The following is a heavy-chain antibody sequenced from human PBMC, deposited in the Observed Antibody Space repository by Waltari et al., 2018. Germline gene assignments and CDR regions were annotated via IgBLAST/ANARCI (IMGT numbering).Heavy chain of an antibody. CDR2: INPKKCDT. J-gene: IGHJ4*02. CDR3: ARDPGPIVGAPDY. D-gene: IGHD1-26*01. Sequence: VQLVQSGTEVKKPGASVKVSCQASGYSFTDYHLHWVRQSTGQGLEWLCGINPKKCDTGYAQNVLGRVTMTRYTSINTVYMDLSGLRSDDTAVFYCARDPGPIVGAPDYWGQGTLVTVSS. CDR1: GYSFTDYH. V-gene: IGHV1-2*02.